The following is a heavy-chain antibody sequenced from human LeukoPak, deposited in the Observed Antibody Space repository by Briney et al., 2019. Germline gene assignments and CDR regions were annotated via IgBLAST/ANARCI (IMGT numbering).Heavy chain of an antibody. CDR1: GFSFSSYG. Sequence: PGGSLRLSCAASGFSFSSYGMHWVRQAPVKVLEWVVFIRYDGSNKSYADSVKGRFTISRDNSKNTLYLQMNSLRPEDTAVYYCAKDPTRVTTTHPDYWGQGTLVTVSS. CDR2: IRYDGSNK. V-gene: IGHV3-30*02. J-gene: IGHJ4*02. CDR3: AKDPTRVTTTHPDY. D-gene: IGHD4-17*01.